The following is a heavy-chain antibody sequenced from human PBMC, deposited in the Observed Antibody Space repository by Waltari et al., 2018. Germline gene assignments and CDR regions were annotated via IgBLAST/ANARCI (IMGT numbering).Heavy chain of an antibody. CDR1: GGSFSGYY. CDR2: INHSDST. CDR3: ASRPGGRNLSPRLRTFDI. D-gene: IGHD3-16*01. V-gene: IGHV4-34*01. Sequence: QVQLQQWGAGLLKPSETLSLTCAVYGGSFSGYYWSWIRQPPGKGLERLWEINHSDSTNYNPSLMSRVTRSVDTSKNQFSLKLSSVTAADTAVYYCASRPGGRNLSPRLRTFDIWGQGTMVTVSS. J-gene: IGHJ3*02.